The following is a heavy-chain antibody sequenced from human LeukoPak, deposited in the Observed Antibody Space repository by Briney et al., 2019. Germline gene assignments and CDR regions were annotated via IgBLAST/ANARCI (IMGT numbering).Heavy chain of an antibody. CDR1: LFTPSSCA. CDR2: ITGSGGGT. D-gene: IGHD3-22*01. Sequence: LSLSPAASLFTPSSCATDLVPHAPECGLEWLSLITGSGGGTYYTDSVKGRYTISRDNSKNTVYLQMNSLRAEDTAVYYCAKGDRSGYDYFDYWGQGTLVTVSS. V-gene: IGHV3-23*01. CDR3: AKGDRSGYDYFDY. J-gene: IGHJ4*02.